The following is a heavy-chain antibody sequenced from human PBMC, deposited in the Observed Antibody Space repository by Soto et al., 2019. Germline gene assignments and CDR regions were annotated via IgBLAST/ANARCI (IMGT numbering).Heavy chain of an antibody. J-gene: IGHJ5*02. V-gene: IGHV3-66*01. CDR3: AKSLLWFGELSS. CDR1: GFTVSSKY. CDR2: IYSGGST. D-gene: IGHD3-10*01. Sequence: EVQLVESGGGLVQPGGSLRLSCAASGFTVSSKYMNWVRQAPGKGLEWVSLIYSGGSTYYADSVKGRFTISRDNSKNTLYLQMNSLRAEDTAVYSCAKSLLWFGELSSWGQGTLVTVSP.